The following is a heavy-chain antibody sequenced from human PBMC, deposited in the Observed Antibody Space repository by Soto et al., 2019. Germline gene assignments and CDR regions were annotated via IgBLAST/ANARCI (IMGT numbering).Heavy chain of an antibody. CDR1: GFTFSSYS. CDR2: ISSSSSYI. V-gene: IGHV3-21*01. CDR3: MTPGQLSSTSCYPLGCAFDI. D-gene: IGHD2-2*01. J-gene: IGHJ3*02. Sequence: GGSLRLSCAASGFTFSSYSMNWVRQAPGKGLEWVSSISSSSSYIYYADSVKGRFTISRDNAKNSLYLQMNSLRAEDTAVYYCMTPGQLSSTSCYPLGCAFDIWGQGTMVTVSS.